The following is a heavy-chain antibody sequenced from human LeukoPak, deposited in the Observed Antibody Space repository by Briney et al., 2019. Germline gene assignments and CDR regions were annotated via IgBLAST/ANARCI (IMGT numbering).Heavy chain of an antibody. CDR1: GGSISSSSYY. CDR2: IYYSGST. V-gene: IGHV4-61*05. Sequence: SETLSLTCTVSGGSISSSSYYWGWIRQPPGKGLEWIGYIYYSGSTNYNPSLKSRVTISVDTSKNQFSLKLSSVTAADTAVYYCAKSADYGDYYFDYWGQGTLVTVSS. D-gene: IGHD4-17*01. J-gene: IGHJ4*02. CDR3: AKSADYGDYYFDY.